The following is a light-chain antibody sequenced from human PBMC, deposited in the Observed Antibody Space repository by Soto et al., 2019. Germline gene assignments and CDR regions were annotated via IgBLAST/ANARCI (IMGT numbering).Light chain of an antibody. CDR2: DAS. J-gene: IGKJ4*02. V-gene: IGKV1-5*02. Sequence: DLPMTHSPCPLSACVVYLVTIISRVSQSISSWLAWYQQKPGKAPKLLIYDASSLESGVQSRFSGSGSGTEFTLTISCLQPDDFAPYYCQQYYSDYTGKFREGTKAEI. CDR3: QQYYSDYTGK. CDR1: QSISSW.